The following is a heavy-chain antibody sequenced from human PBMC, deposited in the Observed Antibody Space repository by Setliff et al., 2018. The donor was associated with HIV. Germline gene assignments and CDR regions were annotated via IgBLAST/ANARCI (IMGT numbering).Heavy chain of an antibody. V-gene: IGHV7-4-1*02. Sequence: WASVKVSCKASGYTFINYAMNWVRQAPGQGLEWMGWINTHTGSPTYAQAFTGRFVFSVDTSVTTAYLQISSLKADDTAVYYCARALYGDYGGDINWLDPWGQGTLVTVS. CDR1: GYTFINYA. CDR3: ARALYGDYGGDINWLDP. CDR2: INTHTGSP. D-gene: IGHD4-17*01. J-gene: IGHJ5*02.